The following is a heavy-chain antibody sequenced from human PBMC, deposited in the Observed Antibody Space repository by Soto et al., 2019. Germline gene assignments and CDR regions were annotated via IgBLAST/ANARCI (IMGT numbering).Heavy chain of an antibody. CDR2: ITSSSSYT. V-gene: IGHV3-11*05. CDR3: ARGHRYGMAV. Sequence: QVQLVESGGGLVKPGGSLRLSCAASGFTFSDYYMSWIRQAPGKGLEWVSYITSSSSYTNYADSVKGRFTISRDNAKNSLYLQMNSTGAEDTAVYYCARGHRYGMAVWGQGTTVTVSS. J-gene: IGHJ6*02. CDR1: GFTFSDYY.